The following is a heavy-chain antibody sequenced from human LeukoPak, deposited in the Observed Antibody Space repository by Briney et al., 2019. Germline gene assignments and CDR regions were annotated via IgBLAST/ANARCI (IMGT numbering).Heavy chain of an antibody. CDR1: GGSISSYY. D-gene: IGHD5-12*01. J-gene: IGHJ6*02. Sequence: PSETLSLTCTVSGGSISSYYWSWIRQPPGKGLEWIGYIYYSGSTNHNPSLKSRVTISVDTSKNQFSLKLSSVTAADTAVYYCARLNSSGYGGYYYYYYGMDVWGQGTTVTVSS. CDR3: ARLNSSGYGGYYYYYYGMDV. V-gene: IGHV4-59*08. CDR2: IYYSGST.